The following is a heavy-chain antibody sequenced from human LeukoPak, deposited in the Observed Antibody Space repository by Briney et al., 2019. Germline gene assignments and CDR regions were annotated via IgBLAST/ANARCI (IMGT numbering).Heavy chain of an antibody. CDR1: GGSINRHP. CDR2: IYTSGST. Sequence: SEPLSLTCTVSGGSINRHPGSCMGEPAGKTLEWIGRIYTSGSTNYNPSLKSRVTMSVDTSENQFSLKLSSVTAADTAVYYCARGAAASYHCFDYWGQGTLVSVSS. V-gene: IGHV4-4*07. J-gene: IGHJ4*02. D-gene: IGHD3-16*02. CDR3: ARGAAASYHCFDY.